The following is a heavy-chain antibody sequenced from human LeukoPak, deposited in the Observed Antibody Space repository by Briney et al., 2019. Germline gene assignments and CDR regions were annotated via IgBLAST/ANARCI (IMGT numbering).Heavy chain of an antibody. CDR1: GGSISSSSYY. V-gene: IGHV4-39*01. D-gene: IGHD4-11*01. J-gene: IGHJ6*02. Sequence: PSETLSLTCTVSGGSISSSSYYWGWIRQPPGKGLVWIGSIYYSGSTYYNPSLKSRVTISVDTSKNQFSLKLSSVTAADTAVYYCARQSGFYSNSSYYYYGMDVWGQGTTVTVSS. CDR2: IYYSGST. CDR3: ARQSGFYSNSSYYYYGMDV.